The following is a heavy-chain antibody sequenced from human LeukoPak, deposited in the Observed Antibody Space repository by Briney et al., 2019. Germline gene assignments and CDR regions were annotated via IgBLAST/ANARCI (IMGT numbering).Heavy chain of an antibody. D-gene: IGHD2-15*01. Sequence: WGSLRLSCVASGFTFSSYAMSWVRQAPGKGLEWVSAISGSGGSTYYADSVKGRFTISRDNSKNTLYLQMNSLRAEDTAVYYCAKSIVVAYYYYYMDVWGKGTTVTVSS. V-gene: IGHV3-23*01. CDR2: ISGSGGST. J-gene: IGHJ6*03. CDR1: GFTFSSYA. CDR3: AKSIVVAYYYYYMDV.